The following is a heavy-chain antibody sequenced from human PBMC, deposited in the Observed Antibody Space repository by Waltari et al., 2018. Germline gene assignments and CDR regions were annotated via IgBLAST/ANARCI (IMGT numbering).Heavy chain of an antibody. Sequence: QVQLQESGPGLVKPSETLSLTCTVSGGSISSYYWSWIRQPPGKGLEWIGYIYYRGSTNYNPSLKSRVTISVDTSKNQFSLKLSSVTAADTAVYYCARGGIVVVPAAMPFDYWGQGTLVTVSS. CDR1: GGSISSYY. V-gene: IGHV4-59*01. CDR3: ARGGIVVVPAAMPFDY. CDR2: IYYRGST. J-gene: IGHJ4*02. D-gene: IGHD2-2*01.